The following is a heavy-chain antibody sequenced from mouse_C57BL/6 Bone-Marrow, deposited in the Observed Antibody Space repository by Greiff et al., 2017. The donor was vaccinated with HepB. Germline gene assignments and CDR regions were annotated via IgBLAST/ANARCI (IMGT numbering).Heavy chain of an antibody. CDR2: INSNGGST. CDR3: ARDRTGFAY. J-gene: IGHJ3*01. V-gene: IGHV5-6-3*01. Sequence: EVQLMESGGGLVQPGGSLKLSCAASGFTFSSYGMSWVRQTPDKRLELVATINSNGGSTYYPDSVKGRFTISRDNAKNTLYLRMSILKSEDTATYYCARDRTGFAYWGQGTLVTVSA. D-gene: IGHD4-1*01. CDR1: GFTFSSYG.